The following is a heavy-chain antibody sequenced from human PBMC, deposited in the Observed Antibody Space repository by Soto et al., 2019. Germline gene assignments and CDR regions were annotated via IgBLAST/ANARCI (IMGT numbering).Heavy chain of an antibody. V-gene: IGHV4-61*01. D-gene: IGHD3-10*01. Sequence: PSETLSLTCTVSGGSVSSGSYYWFWIRHPPGKGLEWIGYIYYSGSTNYNPSLKSRVTISVDTSKNQFSLKLSSVTAADTAVYYCARGAMARVRGVITHYYYYYGMDVWGQGTTVTVSS. CDR3: ARGAMARVRGVITHYYYYYGMDV. J-gene: IGHJ6*02. CDR2: IYYSGST. CDR1: GGSVSSGSYY.